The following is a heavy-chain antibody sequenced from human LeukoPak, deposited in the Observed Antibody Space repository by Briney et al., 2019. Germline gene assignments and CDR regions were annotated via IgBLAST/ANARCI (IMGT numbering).Heavy chain of an antibody. CDR1: GGSISSGSYY. CDR2: IYTSGST. V-gene: IGHV4-61*02. D-gene: IGHD3-22*01. Sequence: SQTLSLTCTVYGGSISSGSYYWSWIRQPAGKGLEWIGRIYTSGSTNYNPSLKSRVTISVDTSKNQFSLKLSSVTAADTAVYYCARDRYYYDSSGYYDHWYFDLWGRGTLVTVSS. J-gene: IGHJ2*01. CDR3: ARDRYYYDSSGYYDHWYFDL.